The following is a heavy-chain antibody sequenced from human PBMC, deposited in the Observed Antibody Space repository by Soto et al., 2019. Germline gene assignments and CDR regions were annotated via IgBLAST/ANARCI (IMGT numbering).Heavy chain of an antibody. Sequence: QVQLVESGGGVVQPGRSLRLSCAASGFTFSSYGMHWVRQAPGKGLEWVGVISYDGSTKYYADSVKGRFTISRDNSKNTLYLQMNSLRAEDTAVYYCAKDDSYYDFWSGYPGADNWFDPWGQGTLVTVSS. V-gene: IGHV3-30*18. CDR2: ISYDGSTK. CDR3: AKDDSYYDFWSGYPGADNWFDP. CDR1: GFTFSSYG. J-gene: IGHJ5*02. D-gene: IGHD3-3*01.